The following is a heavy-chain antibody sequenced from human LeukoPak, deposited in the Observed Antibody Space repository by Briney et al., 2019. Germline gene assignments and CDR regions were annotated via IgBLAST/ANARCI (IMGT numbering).Heavy chain of an antibody. CDR2: ISSSGSTI. Sequence: GGSLRLSCAASGFTFSSYEMNWVRQAPGKGLEWVSYISSSGSTIYYADSVKGRFTISRDNAKNSLYLQMNSLRADDTAVYYCAAVSGPAYNYFDPWGQGTLVTVSS. D-gene: IGHD1-20*01. CDR3: AAVSGPAYNYFDP. CDR1: GFTFSSYE. V-gene: IGHV3-48*03. J-gene: IGHJ5*02.